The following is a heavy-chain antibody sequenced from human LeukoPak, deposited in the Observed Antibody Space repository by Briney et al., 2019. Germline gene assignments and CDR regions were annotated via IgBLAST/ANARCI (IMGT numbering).Heavy chain of an antibody. CDR3: ARTYFYGSGNYPGYYLDY. D-gene: IGHD3-10*01. Sequence: SETLSLTCSVSGASIITTTYYWAWIRQPPGKGLEWIGTVFYTGVTYYNSSLNSRATISVDTSNNQFSLRLTSMTAADTALYYCARTYFYGSGNYPGYYLDYWGQGAQVVVSS. V-gene: IGHV4-39*01. J-gene: IGHJ4*02. CDR1: GASIITTTYY. CDR2: VFYTGVT.